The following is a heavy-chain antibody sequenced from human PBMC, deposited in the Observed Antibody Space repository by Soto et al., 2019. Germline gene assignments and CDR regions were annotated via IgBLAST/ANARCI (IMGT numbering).Heavy chain of an antibody. D-gene: IGHD3-22*01. J-gene: IGHJ6*02. CDR3: ARDRDYYDSSGYSSPYGMDV. Sequence: QVQLVQSGAEVKKPGSSVKVSCKASGGTFSSYAISWVRQAPGQGLEWMGGIIPIFGTANYAQKFQGRVTITADESTSTAYMELSSLRSEDTAVYYCARDRDYYDSSGYSSPYGMDVWGQGTTVTVSS. V-gene: IGHV1-69*01. CDR2: IIPIFGTA. CDR1: GGTFSSYA.